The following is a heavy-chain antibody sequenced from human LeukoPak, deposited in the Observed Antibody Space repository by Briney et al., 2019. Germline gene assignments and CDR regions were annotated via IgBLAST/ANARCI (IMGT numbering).Heavy chain of an antibody. D-gene: IGHD6-6*01. CDR3: ARRAGYSSSSGKRGSNWFDP. V-gene: IGHV4-59*12. J-gene: IGHJ5*02. CDR1: GGSISSYY. CDR2: IYYSGST. Sequence: PSETLSLTCTVSGGSISSYYWSWIRQPPGKGLEWIGYIYYSGSTNYNPSLKSRVTISVDTSKNQFSLKLSSVTAADTAVYYCARRAGYSSSSGKRGSNWFDPWGQGTLVTVSS.